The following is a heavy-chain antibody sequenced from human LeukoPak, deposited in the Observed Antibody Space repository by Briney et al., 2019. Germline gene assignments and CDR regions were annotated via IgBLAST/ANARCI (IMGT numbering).Heavy chain of an antibody. Sequence: GGSLRLSCTASGFIFSTYAMNWVRQAPGKGLEWVSVIFGNGAGTNYADSVKGRFTISRDNSKNTLYLQMNSLRAEDTAVYYCAKDRVPDGFSSVDQWGQGTLVTVSS. CDR1: GFIFSTYA. D-gene: IGHD3/OR15-3a*01. J-gene: IGHJ4*02. CDR3: AKDRVPDGFSSVDQ. CDR2: IFGNGAGT. V-gene: IGHV3-23*01.